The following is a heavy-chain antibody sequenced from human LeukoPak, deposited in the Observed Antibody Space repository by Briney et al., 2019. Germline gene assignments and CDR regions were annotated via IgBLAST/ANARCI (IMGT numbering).Heavy chain of an antibody. CDR3: AKRYDSGTFDY. V-gene: IGHV3-23*01. CDR1: GFTFSNYV. J-gene: IGHJ4*02. Sequence: GGSLILSCAASGFTFSNYVMNWVRQAPGKGLEWVSTISASGGSTYYADSVKGRFTISRDNSKNTLYLQMNSLRAEDTAVYYCAKRYDSGTFDYWGQGTLVTVSS. D-gene: IGHD3-10*01. CDR2: ISASGGST.